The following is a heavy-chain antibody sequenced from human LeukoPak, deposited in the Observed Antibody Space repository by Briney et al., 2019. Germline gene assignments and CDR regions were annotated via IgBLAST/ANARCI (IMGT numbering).Heavy chain of an antibody. D-gene: IGHD2-15*01. CDR3: ARGYCSGGGCYGGFDY. Sequence: GESLKISCKGSGNSFTNYWIAWVCQMSGKGLEWMGIIYPGDSDTRYSPSFEGQVTISADKSISAAYLQWSSLKASDTAMYYCARGYCSGGGCYGGFDYWGQGTLVTVSS. CDR1: GNSFTNYW. CDR2: IYPGDSDT. J-gene: IGHJ4*02. V-gene: IGHV5-51*01.